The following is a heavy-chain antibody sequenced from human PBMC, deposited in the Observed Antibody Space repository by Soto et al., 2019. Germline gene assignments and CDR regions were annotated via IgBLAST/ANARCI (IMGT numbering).Heavy chain of an antibody. Sequence: SETLSLTCAVYGGSFSGYYWSWIRQPPGKGLEWIGEINHSGSTNYNPSLKSRVTISVDTSKNQFSLKLSSVTAADTAVYYCASRYSRSWYYFVYWYQGTLLAVSS. CDR3: ASRYSRSWYYFVY. CDR1: GGSFSGYY. V-gene: IGHV4-34*01. CDR2: INHSGST. D-gene: IGHD6-13*01. J-gene: IGHJ4*02.